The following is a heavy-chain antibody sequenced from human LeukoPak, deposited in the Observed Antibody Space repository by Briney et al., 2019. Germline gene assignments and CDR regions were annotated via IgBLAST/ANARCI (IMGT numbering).Heavy chain of an antibody. D-gene: IGHD6-13*01. J-gene: IGHJ4*02. CDR3: ARASYSSSWYHLEPEDY. Sequence: ASVKVSCKVSGYTLTELSMHWVRQAPGKGLEWMGGFDPEDGETIYAQKFQGRVTMTEDTSTDTAHMELSSLRSEDTAVYYCARASYSSSWYHLEPEDYWGQGTLVTVSS. V-gene: IGHV1-24*01. CDR1: GYTLTELS. CDR2: FDPEDGET.